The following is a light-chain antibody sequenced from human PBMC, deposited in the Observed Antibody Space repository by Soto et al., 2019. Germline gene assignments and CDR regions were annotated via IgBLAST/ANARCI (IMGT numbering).Light chain of an antibody. Sequence: EIVLTQSPDTLSLSPGDRATLSCRTSQTVNSIYFAWYQQKPGQAPRLLISGASSRATGIPDRFSGSRSGTDFTLTISRLEPEDFAVYYCQQYETSPWTFGHGTKVDIK. CDR3: QQYETSPWT. CDR2: GAS. CDR1: QTVNSIY. V-gene: IGKV3-20*01. J-gene: IGKJ1*01.